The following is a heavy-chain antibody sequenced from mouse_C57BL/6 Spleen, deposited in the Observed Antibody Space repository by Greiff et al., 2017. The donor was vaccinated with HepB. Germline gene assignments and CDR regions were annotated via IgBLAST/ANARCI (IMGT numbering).Heavy chain of an antibody. CDR3: SRGKGDSIPFAY. Sequence: QVQLQQPGAELVKPGASVKLSCKASGYTFTSYWMHWVKQRPGQGLEWIGMIHPNSGSTNYNEKFKSKATLTVDKSSSTAYMQLSSLTSEDSAVYYGSRGKGDSIPFAYWGQGTLVTVSA. V-gene: IGHV1-64*01. CDR2: IHPNSGST. D-gene: IGHD2-10*02. CDR1: GYTFTSYW. J-gene: IGHJ3*01.